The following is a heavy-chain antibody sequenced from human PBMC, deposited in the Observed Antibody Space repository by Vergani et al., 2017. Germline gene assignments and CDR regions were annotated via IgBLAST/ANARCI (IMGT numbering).Heavy chain of an antibody. J-gene: IGHJ4*02. D-gene: IGHD2-2*02. CDR3: ARGYCSSTSCYTSDDFDY. Sequence: SWVRQMPGKGLEWIGYIYYSGSTYYNPSLKSRVTISVDTSKNQFSLKLSSVTAADTAVYYCARGYCSSTSCYTSDDFDYWGQGTLVTVSS. CDR2: IYYSGST. V-gene: IGHV4-31*02.